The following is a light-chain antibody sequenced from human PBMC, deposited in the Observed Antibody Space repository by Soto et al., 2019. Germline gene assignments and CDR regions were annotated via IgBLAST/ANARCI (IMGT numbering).Light chain of an antibody. V-gene: IGKV1-5*03. J-gene: IGKJ1*01. CDR1: QSISTW. CDR2: KAS. CDR3: QQYNSYPST. Sequence: DIQLTQSPSTLSASVGDRVTITCRANQSISTWLAWYQQKPGKAPKLLIYKASSLESGVPSRFGGGGSATEFTLTISSLEPDDFATYYCQQYNSYPSTFGQGTKVEIK.